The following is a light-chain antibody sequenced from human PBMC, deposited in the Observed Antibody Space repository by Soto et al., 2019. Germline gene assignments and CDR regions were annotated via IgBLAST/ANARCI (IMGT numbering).Light chain of an antibody. CDR1: QSVSSH. J-gene: IGKJ1*01. CDR2: GAS. V-gene: IGKV3-15*01. CDR3: QQYDNWPRT. Sequence: EIVMTQSPATLSVSPGERATLSCRASQSVSSHVAWYQQKPGQAPRLLIYGASTRAAGIPGSFSGSGSGTDFTLTISSLQSEDFAVYYCQQYDNWPRTFGQGTKVDI.